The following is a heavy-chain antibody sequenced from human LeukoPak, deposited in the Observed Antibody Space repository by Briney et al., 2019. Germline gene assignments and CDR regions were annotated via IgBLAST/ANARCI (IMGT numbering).Heavy chain of an antibody. CDR3: AKAEQLGTWYYYAMDV. CDR2: ISGSGGST. V-gene: IGHV3-23*01. J-gene: IGHJ6*02. CDR1: GFTFSSYA. D-gene: IGHD6-13*01. Sequence: GGSLRLSCAASGFTFSSYAMSWVRQAPGKGLEWVSAISGSGGSTYYADSVKGRFTISRDNSKNTLYLQMNSLRAEDTAVYYCAKAEQLGTWYYYAMDVWGQGTTVTVSS.